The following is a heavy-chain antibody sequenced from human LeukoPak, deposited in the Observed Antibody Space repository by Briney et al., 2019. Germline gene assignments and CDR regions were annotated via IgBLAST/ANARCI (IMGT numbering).Heavy chain of an antibody. J-gene: IGHJ4*02. Sequence: GGSLRLSCAASGFTSSSYWMSWVRQAPWKRREWVANIKQDGSGKYCVDSVKGRFTISRDNAKNSVYLQMNSLRVEDTAVYYCARGLSWLFGGQGTLVTVSS. D-gene: IGHD3-22*01. V-gene: IGHV3-7*01. CDR2: IKQDGSGK. CDR3: ARGLSWLF. CDR1: GFTSSSYW.